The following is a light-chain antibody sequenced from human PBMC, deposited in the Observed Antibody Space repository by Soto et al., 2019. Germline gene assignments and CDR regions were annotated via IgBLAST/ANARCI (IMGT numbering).Light chain of an antibody. Sequence: EIVLMQSPGTLSLSPGERATLFCRASQSISSSYLAWYQQKPGQAPRLLIYGASSRATGIPDRFSGSGSGTGFTLTINTLEPEDFAVYSCQQYGSPPRTFGQGTKVEIK. CDR1: QSISSSY. CDR3: QQYGSPPRT. V-gene: IGKV3-20*01. CDR2: GAS. J-gene: IGKJ1*01.